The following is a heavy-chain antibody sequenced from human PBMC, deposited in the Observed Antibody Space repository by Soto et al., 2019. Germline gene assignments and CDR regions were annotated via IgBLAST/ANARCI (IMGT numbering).Heavy chain of an antibody. CDR3: TXGFLTMVRPRGRYGLDV. J-gene: IGHJ6*02. Sequence: ASVKVSCKASGYTFTSNYMFWVRQAPGQGLEWMGVINTNDGSTIFAQKFQDRVTMTSDTPTSTVYMELSSLRPEDTATYYCTXGFLTMVRPRGRYGLDVWGQGTTVTVSS. D-gene: IGHD2-8*01. CDR1: GYTFTSNY. V-gene: IGHV1-46*01. CDR2: INTNDGST.